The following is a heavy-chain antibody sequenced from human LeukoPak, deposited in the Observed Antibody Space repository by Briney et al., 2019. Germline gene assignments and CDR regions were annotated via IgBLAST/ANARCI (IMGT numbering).Heavy chain of an antibody. V-gene: IGHV4-34*01. J-gene: IGHJ4*02. CDR2: INHSGST. CDR3: ARGYSQGSGSYYHPFDY. Sequence: GSLRLSCAASGFTFSSYSMNWVRQPPGKGLEWIGEINHSGSTNYNPSLKSRVTISVDTSKNQFSLKLSSVTAADTAVYYCARGYSQGSGSYYHPFDYWGQGTLVTVSS. D-gene: IGHD3-10*01. CDR1: GFTFSSYS.